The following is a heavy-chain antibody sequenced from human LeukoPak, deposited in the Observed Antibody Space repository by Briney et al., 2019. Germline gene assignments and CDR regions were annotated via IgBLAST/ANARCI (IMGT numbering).Heavy chain of an antibody. J-gene: IGHJ4*02. V-gene: IGHV3-7*01. Sequence: PGGSLRLSCGASGFTFKTYWMTWVRQAPGKGLEWVGNIKDDGSAEYYVDSVKGRFTISRDNAKNSLYLQMNSLRAEDTAVYYCARETSYYDFWSGYGSWGQGTLVTVSS. CDR2: IKDDGSAE. CDR3: ARETSYYDFWSGYGS. CDR1: GFTFKTYW. D-gene: IGHD3-3*01.